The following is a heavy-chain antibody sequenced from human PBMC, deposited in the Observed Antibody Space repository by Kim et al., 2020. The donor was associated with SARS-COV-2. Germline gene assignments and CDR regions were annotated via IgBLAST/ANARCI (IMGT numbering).Heavy chain of an antibody. CDR3: ARSESNFNTAMVFDY. V-gene: IGHV1-69*13. CDR1: GGTFSSYA. Sequence: SVKVSCKASGGTFSSYAISWVRQAPGQGLEWMGGIIPIFGTANYAQKFQGRVTITADESTSTAYMELSSLRSEDTDVYYCARSESNFNTAMVFDYWGQGTLVTVSS. CDR2: IIPIFGTA. D-gene: IGHD5-18*01. J-gene: IGHJ4*02.